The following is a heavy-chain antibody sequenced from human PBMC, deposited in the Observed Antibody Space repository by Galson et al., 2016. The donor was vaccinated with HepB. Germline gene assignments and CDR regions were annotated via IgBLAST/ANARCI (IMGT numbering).Heavy chain of an antibody. CDR1: GFTYNNHD. Sequence: SLRLSCAASGFTYNNHDIHWVRQTTGKGLEWVSAIGPAGDTYYPDSVKGRFTISRENAKTSFYLQMNSLIAGYAAVYYCARAPGDWYFDRWGRGTLVTVSS. CDR3: ARAPGDWYFDR. CDR2: IGPAGDT. J-gene: IGHJ2*01. V-gene: IGHV3-13*01. D-gene: IGHD3-10*01.